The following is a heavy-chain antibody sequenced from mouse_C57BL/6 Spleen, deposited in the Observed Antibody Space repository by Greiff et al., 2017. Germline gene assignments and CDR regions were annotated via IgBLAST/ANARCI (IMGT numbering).Heavy chain of an antibody. CDR1: GFTFSDYG. Sequence: EVKLVESGGGLVKPGGSLKLSCAASGFTFSDYGMHWVRQAPEKGLEWVAYISSGSSTIYYADTVKGRFTISRDNAKNTLFLQMTSLRSEDTAKYYCARPITTVPDWYFDVWGTGTTVTVSS. V-gene: IGHV5-17*01. J-gene: IGHJ1*03. CDR2: ISSGSSTI. D-gene: IGHD1-1*01. CDR3: ARPITTVPDWYFDV.